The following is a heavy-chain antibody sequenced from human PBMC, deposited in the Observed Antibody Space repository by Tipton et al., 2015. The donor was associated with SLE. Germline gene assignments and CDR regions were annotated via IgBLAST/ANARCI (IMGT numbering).Heavy chain of an antibody. CDR2: IYSGGST. J-gene: IGHJ4*02. Sequence: QLVQSGGGLVKPGGSLRLSCAASGFTFSNAWMSWVRQAPGKGLEGVSVIYSGGSTYYADSVKGRFTISRDNSKNTLYLQMNSLRAEDTAVYYCARAEWELYFDYWGQGTLVTVSS. CDR3: ARAEWELYFDY. V-gene: IGHV3-66*02. CDR1: GFTFSNAW. D-gene: IGHD1-26*01.